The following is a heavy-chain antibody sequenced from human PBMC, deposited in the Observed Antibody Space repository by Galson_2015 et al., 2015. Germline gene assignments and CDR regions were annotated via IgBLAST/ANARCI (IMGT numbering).Heavy chain of an antibody. CDR3: ATRYSSGWYYFDY. CDR2: ISATGGST. D-gene: IGHD6-19*01. J-gene: IGHJ4*02. V-gene: IGHV3-23*01. CDR1: GFTFSSYA. Sequence: SLRLSCAASGFTFSSYAMSWVRQAPGEGLEWVSTISATGGSTHYADSVKGRFTISRDNSKNTLYLQMNSLRADDTAVYYCATRYSSGWYYFDYWGQGTLVTVSS.